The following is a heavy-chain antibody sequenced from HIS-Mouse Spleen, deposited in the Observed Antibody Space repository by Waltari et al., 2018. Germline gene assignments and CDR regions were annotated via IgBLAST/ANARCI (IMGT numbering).Heavy chain of an antibody. CDR2: IYYSGST. V-gene: IGHV4-39*07. CDR1: GASISSSIYY. CDR3: ARLTAAGTY. J-gene: IGHJ4*02. Sequence: QLQLQESGPGLVKPSETLSLTCTVSGASISSSIYYWGWIRQPPGKGLEWIGSIYYSGSTYYNPSLKSRVTISVDTSKNQFSLKLSSVTAADTAVYYCARLTAAGTYWGQGTLVTVSS. D-gene: IGHD6-13*01.